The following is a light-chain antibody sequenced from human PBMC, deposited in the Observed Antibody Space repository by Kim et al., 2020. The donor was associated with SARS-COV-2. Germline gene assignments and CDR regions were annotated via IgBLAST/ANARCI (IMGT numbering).Light chain of an antibody. J-gene: IGKJ1*01. CDR2: AAS. CDR3: QQYKSYPWT. CDR1: QGICTD. V-gene: IGKV1-16*02. Sequence: GFVGDRVTITLRAGQGICTDLAWFQQKPGEAPKPLIYAASNLHSGVPSKFSGNGSGAEFTLTISSLQPEDFATYYCQQYKSYPWTFGRGTKVDIK.